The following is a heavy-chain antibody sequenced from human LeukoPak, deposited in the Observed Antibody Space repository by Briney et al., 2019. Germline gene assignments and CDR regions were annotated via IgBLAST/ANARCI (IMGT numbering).Heavy chain of an antibody. CDR2: IYSGGST. V-gene: IGHV3-66*01. J-gene: IGHJ4*02. Sequence: GGSLRLSCAASGFAVSSNYMSWVRQAPGKGLEWVAVIYSGGSTNYADSVKGRFTISRDNSKNTLYLLMNSLRAEDTAVYYCVRDGDSGTDWYWAYWGQGTLVTVSS. CDR1: GFAVSSNY. CDR3: VRDGDSGTDWYWAY. D-gene: IGHD6-19*01.